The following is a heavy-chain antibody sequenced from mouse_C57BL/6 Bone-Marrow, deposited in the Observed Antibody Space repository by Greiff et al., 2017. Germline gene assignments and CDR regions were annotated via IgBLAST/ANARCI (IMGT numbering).Heavy chain of an antibody. CDR2: IDPENGDT. V-gene: IGHV14-4*01. CDR1: GFNIKDDY. D-gene: IGHD6-1*01. J-gene: IGHJ3*01. Sequence: EVKLVESGAELVRPGASVKLSCTASGFNIKDDYMHWVKQRPEQSLEWIGWIDPENGDTEYASKFQGRATITADTSSNTAYLQLSSLSSDDTAVCYFTTGPRFAYWGQGTLVTVSA. CDR3: TTGPRFAY.